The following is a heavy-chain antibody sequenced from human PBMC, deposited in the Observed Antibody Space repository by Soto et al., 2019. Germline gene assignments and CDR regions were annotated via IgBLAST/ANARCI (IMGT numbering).Heavy chain of an antibody. CDR1: GGSFSGYY. J-gene: IGHJ4*02. CDR3: ARGTVLMVYATFDY. D-gene: IGHD2-8*01. V-gene: IGHV4-34*01. CDR2: INHSGST. Sequence: SETLSLTCAVYGGSFSGYYWSWIRQPPGKGLEWIGEINHSGSTTYSPSLKSRVTISVDTSKNQFSLKLSSVTAADTAVYYCARGTVLMVYATFDYWGQGTLVTVSS.